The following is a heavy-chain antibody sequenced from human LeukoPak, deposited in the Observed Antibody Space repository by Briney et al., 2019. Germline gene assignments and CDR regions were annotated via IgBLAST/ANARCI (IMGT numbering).Heavy chain of an antibody. CDR2: TYYRSKWYN. D-gene: IGHD6-19*01. J-gene: IGHJ4*02. CDR3: ARDFGTTGWHTFDY. CDR1: GDSVSSKNGA. V-gene: IGHV6-1*01. Sequence: SPTLSLTCVVSGDSVSSKNGAWTWLTQSPSRGLEWLGRTYYRSKWYNDYAKSMEGRMTISQDTSKNQYSLHLNSVTPDDTAVYYCARDFGTTGWHTFDYWGQGTLVTVSS.